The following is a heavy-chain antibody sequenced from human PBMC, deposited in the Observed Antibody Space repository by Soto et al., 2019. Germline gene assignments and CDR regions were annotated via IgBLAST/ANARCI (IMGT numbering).Heavy chain of an antibody. Sequence: PXDSLTISRKGSGYSFTSYWISLVRQMPGKGLEWMGRIDPSDSYTNYSPSFQGHVTISADKSISTAYLQWSSLKASDTAMYYCARHRITMIRKPPDYWGQGTLVTVSS. D-gene: IGHD3-22*01. J-gene: IGHJ4*02. CDR2: IDPSDSYT. CDR3: ARHRITMIRKPPDY. CDR1: GYSFTSYW. V-gene: IGHV5-10-1*01.